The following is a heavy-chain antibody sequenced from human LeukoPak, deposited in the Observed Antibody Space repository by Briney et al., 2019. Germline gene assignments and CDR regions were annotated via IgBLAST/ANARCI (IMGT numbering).Heavy chain of an antibody. J-gene: IGHJ3*02. CDR2: ISYDGSNK. Sequence: PGRSLRLSCAASGFTFSSYAMHWVRQAPGKGLEWVAVISYDGSNKYYADSVKGRFTISRDNSKNTLYLQMNSLRAEDTAVYYCARDYGDPDAFDIWGQGTMVTASS. CDR1: GFTFSSYA. D-gene: IGHD4-17*01. V-gene: IGHV3-30-3*01. CDR3: ARDYGDPDAFDI.